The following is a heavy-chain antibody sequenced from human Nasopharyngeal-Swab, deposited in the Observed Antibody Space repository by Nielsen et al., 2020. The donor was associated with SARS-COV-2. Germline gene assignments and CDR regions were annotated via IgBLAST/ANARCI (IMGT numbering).Heavy chain of an antibody. V-gene: IGHV1-69*13. CDR3: ARGGYYGSGSYFHYYYGMDV. D-gene: IGHD3-10*01. CDR1: GGTFSSYA. Sequence: SVKVSCKASGGTFSSYAISWVRQAPGQGLEWMGGIIPIFGTANYAQKFQGRVTITANESTSTAYMELSSLRSEDTAVYYCARGGYYGSGSYFHYYYGMDVWGQGTTVTVSS. CDR2: IIPIFGTA. J-gene: IGHJ6*02.